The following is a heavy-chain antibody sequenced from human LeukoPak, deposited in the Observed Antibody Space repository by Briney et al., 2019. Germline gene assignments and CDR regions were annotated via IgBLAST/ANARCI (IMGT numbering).Heavy chain of an antibody. Sequence: GGSLRLSFVGSGFTFGKCWMSWDRQAPGKGLEWVANIKLDGSEKNYVDSVKGRFTISRDNTKNSLYLQMNSLRAEDTAVFYCARDQYDTWSRRGNFDSWGQGTLVIVSS. J-gene: IGHJ4*02. V-gene: IGHV3-7*03. CDR3: ARDQYDTWSRRGNFDS. D-gene: IGHD3-3*01. CDR2: IKLDGSEK. CDR1: GFTFGKCW.